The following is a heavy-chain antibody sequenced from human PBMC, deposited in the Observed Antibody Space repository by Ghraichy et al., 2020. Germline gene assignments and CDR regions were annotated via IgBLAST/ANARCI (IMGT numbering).Heavy chain of an antibody. D-gene: IGHD5-12*01. Sequence: GGSLRLSCAASGFTFSSFAMHWVRQAPGKGLEWVAVIWGDGGTQYYTDSVQGRFTISRDNSGNTLYLQMSSLRAEDTAVYYCARDSEDIVTPIGGVDAFDIWGQGTMVTVSS. J-gene: IGHJ3*02. V-gene: IGHV3-33*01. CDR2: IWGDGGTQ. CDR1: GFTFSSFA. CDR3: ARDSEDIVTPIGGVDAFDI.